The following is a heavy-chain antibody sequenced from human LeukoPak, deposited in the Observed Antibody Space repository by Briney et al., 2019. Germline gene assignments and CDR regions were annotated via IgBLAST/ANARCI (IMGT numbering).Heavy chain of an antibody. V-gene: IGHV3-48*01. D-gene: IGHD5-18*01. CDR2: ISSRSTTI. CDR3: ARESYSYGFDY. J-gene: IGHJ4*02. CDR1: GFTLSSYG. Sequence: GGSLRLSCAASGFTLSSYGMNWVRQAPGKGLEWVSYISSRSTTIYYADSVKGRFTISRDNAKNSLYLQMNSLRAEDTAVYYCARESYSYGFDYWGQGTLVTVSS.